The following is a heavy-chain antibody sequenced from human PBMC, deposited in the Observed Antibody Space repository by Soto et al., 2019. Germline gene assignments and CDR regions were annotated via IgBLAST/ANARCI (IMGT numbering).Heavy chain of an antibody. Sequence: TLSLTCSVSGGSISSGGYYWSWIRQHPGKGLEWIGYIYYSGSTYYNPSLKSRVTISVDTSKNQFSLKLSSATAADTAVYYCARGLLLDFWSGSRWGAFDIWGQGTMVTVSS. V-gene: IGHV4-31*03. CDR1: GGSISSGGYY. CDR3: ARGLLLDFWSGSRWGAFDI. D-gene: IGHD3-3*01. J-gene: IGHJ3*02. CDR2: IYYSGST.